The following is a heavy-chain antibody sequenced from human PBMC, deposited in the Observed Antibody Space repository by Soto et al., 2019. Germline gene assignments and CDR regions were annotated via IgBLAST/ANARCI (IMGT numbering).Heavy chain of an antibody. Sequence: EVPLLESGGGLVQPGGSLRLSCAASGFTFSSYAMSWVRQAPGKGLEWVSGISNSGSSTYYADSVKGRFTISRDNSKNTLYLQMNSLRAEDTAVYYCAKESGYTSSWPTDYWGQGTLVTVSS. CDR3: AKESGYTSSWPTDY. V-gene: IGHV3-23*01. CDR1: GFTFSSYA. CDR2: ISNSGSST. D-gene: IGHD6-13*01. J-gene: IGHJ4*02.